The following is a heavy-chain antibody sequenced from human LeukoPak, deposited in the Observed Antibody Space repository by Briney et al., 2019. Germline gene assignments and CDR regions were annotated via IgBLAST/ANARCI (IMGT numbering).Heavy chain of an antibody. CDR1: GGSFSYYY. CDR3: ASGGYDSGWYYY. J-gene: IGHJ4*02. V-gene: IGHV4-34*01. Sequence: SETLSLTCAVYGGSFSYYYWSWIRQPPGKGLEWIGEINHSGSANYNPSLKSRVTISVDTSKNQFPLKLNSVTAADTAVYYCASGGYDSGWYYYWGQGTLVTVSS. CDR2: INHSGSA. D-gene: IGHD6-19*01.